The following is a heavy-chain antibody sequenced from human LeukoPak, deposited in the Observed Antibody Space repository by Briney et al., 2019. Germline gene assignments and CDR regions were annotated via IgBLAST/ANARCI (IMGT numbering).Heavy chain of an antibody. CDR3: ARIGPSGSGSYFFLDP. J-gene: IGHJ5*02. CDR2: IDSDGSGA. D-gene: IGHD3-10*01. CDR1: GFTFSTYW. V-gene: IGHV3-74*01. Sequence: GGSLRLSCAASGFTFSTYWMHWVRQAPGMGLVWVSRIDSDGSGASYADSVKGRFTISSDNAKNTLYLQMNSPRAEDTAVYYCARIGPSGSGSYFFLDPWGQGTLVTVSS.